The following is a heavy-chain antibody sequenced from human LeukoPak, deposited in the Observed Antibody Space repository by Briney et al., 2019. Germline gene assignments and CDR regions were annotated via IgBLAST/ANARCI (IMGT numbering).Heavy chain of an antibody. J-gene: IGHJ1*01. D-gene: IGHD6-13*01. CDR1: GGSISSGGYY. CDR2: IYYSGST. Sequence: SETLSLTCTVSGGSISSGGYYWSWIRQHPGKGLEWIGYIYYSGSTYYNPSLKSRVTISVDTSKNQFSLKLSSVTAADTAVYYCARGYSSSWGAEYFQHWGQGTLVTVSS. CDR3: ARGYSSSWGAEYFQH. V-gene: IGHV4-31*03.